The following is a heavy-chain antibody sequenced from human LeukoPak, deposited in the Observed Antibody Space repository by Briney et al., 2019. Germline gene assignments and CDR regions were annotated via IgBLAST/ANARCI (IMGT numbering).Heavy chain of an antibody. J-gene: IGHJ6*02. Sequence: SVKVSCKASGYTFTNYGITWVRQAPGQGLEWMGWISAYNGDTNYAQRFQGRITMTTDTSTTTAYMELRSLRSDDTAVYYCATLGDVLRLFPLISLDGMDVWGQGTTVTVSS. V-gene: IGHV1-18*01. D-gene: IGHD3-3*01. CDR3: ATLGDVLRLFPLISLDGMDV. CDR2: ISAYNGDT. CDR1: GYTFTNYG.